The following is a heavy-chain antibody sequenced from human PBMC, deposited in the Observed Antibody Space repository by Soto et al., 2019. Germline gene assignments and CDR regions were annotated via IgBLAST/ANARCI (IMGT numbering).Heavy chain of an antibody. Sequence: GGSLRLSCAASGFNFSSYDSMNWVRQAPGKGLEWVSSISSSSNYLYYADSVKGRFIISRDNPKSSLYLQMNSLRAEDTATYYCARKDGDILPGRNAFDISGQGTMVTV. D-gene: IGHD3-9*01. CDR3: ARKDGDILPGRNAFDI. CDR1: GFNFSSYDS. CDR2: ISSSSNYL. J-gene: IGHJ3*02. V-gene: IGHV3-21*06.